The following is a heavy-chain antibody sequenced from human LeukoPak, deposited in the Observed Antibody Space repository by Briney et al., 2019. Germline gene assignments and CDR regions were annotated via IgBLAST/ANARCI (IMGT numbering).Heavy chain of an antibody. D-gene: IGHD1-14*01. Sequence: GAAVKVSCKASGYTFTSYDINWVRQATGQGLEWMGGIIPIFGTANYAQKFQGRVTITADESTSTAYMELSSLRSEDTAVYYCARGPRAYRPYNWFDPWGQGTLVTVSS. CDR1: GYTFTSYD. V-gene: IGHV1-69*13. CDR3: ARGPRAYRPYNWFDP. J-gene: IGHJ5*02. CDR2: IIPIFGTA.